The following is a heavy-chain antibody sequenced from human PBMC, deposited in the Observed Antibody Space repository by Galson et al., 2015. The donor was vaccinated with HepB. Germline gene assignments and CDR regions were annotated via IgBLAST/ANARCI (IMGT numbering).Heavy chain of an antibody. V-gene: IGHV4-34*01. CDR2: FDHSGRT. D-gene: IGHD3-22*01. J-gene: IGHJ6*02. Sequence: ETLSLTCAVYGGSVSGYYWNWIRQSPGKGLEWIGEFDHSGRTNYNPSLKSRVTISVDTSKNQISLKLSSVTAADTATYYCARSDVDSSGYIAAYGMDVWGQGTTVTVSS. CDR1: GGSVSGYY. CDR3: ARSDVDSSGYIAAYGMDV.